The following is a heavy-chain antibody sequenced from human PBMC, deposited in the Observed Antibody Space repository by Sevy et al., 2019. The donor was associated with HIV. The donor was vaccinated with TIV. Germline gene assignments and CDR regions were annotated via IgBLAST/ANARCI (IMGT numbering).Heavy chain of an antibody. J-gene: IGHJ4*02. Sequence: ASVKVSCKASGGTVSTYSLNWVRQAPGQGLEWMGGIIPISDIAHYAEKFQGRVTITADESTSTTYMEIRSLRSEDTAVYYCARSISYGLESWGQGTLVTVSS. CDR2: IIPISDIA. CDR3: ARSISYGLES. CDR1: GGTVSTYS. V-gene: IGHV1-69*13. D-gene: IGHD3-10*01.